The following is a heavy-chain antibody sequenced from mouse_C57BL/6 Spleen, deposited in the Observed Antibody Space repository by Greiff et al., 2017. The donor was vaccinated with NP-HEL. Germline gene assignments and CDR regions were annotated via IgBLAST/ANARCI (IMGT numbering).Heavy chain of an antibody. J-gene: IGHJ1*03. CDR1: GFTFSDYY. Sequence: EVKLVESEGGLVQPGSSMKLSCTASGFTFSDYYMAWVRQVPEKGLEWVANINYDGSSTYYLDSLKSRFIISRDNAKNILYLQMSSLKSEDTATYYCARDPCITTVVATSYWYFDVWGTGTTVTVSS. V-gene: IGHV5-16*01. D-gene: IGHD1-1*01. CDR2: INYDGSST. CDR3: ARDPCITTVVATSYWYFDV.